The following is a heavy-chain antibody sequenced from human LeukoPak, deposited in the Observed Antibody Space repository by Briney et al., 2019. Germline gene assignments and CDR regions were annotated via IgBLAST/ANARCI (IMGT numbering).Heavy chain of an antibody. CDR2: ISWNSGSI. Sequence: PGGSLRLSCAASVFTFDDYAMHWVRQAPGKGLEWVSGISWNSGSIGYADSVKGRFTISRDNAKNSLYLQMNSLRAEDMALYYCAKDSEYSSSSGFDYWGQGTLVTVSS. D-gene: IGHD6-6*01. CDR3: AKDSEYSSSSGFDY. J-gene: IGHJ4*02. V-gene: IGHV3-9*03. CDR1: VFTFDDYA.